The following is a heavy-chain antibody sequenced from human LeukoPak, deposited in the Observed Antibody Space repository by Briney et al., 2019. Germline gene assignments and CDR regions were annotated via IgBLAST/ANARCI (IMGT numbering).Heavy chain of an antibody. V-gene: IGHV1-18*01. CDR3: ARDEGGPVNY. CDR1: GYTFTSHG. D-gene: IGHD3-16*01. J-gene: IGHJ4*02. Sequence: ASVTVSCKASGYTFTSHGISWGRQAPGQGLEWMGWISSNNGNTKYAQKFQGRVTMTTETSTSTAYMELRSLRSDDTAVYYCARDEGGPVNYWGQGTLVTVSS. CDR2: ISSNNGNT.